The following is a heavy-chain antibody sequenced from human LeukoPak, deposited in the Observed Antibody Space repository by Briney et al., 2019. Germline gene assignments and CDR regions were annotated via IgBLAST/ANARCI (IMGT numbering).Heavy chain of an antibody. CDR1: GYTFTGYY. V-gene: IGHV1-2*02. CDR3: ARAYDYGDLSYFDY. CDR2: INPNSGGT. J-gene: IGHJ4*02. D-gene: IGHD4-17*01. Sequence: ASVKVSCKASGYTFTGYYMHWVRQAPGQGLEWMGWINPNSGGTNYAQKFQGRVTMTRDTSISTAYMELSRLRSEDTAVYYCARAYDYGDLSYFDYWGQGTLVTVSS.